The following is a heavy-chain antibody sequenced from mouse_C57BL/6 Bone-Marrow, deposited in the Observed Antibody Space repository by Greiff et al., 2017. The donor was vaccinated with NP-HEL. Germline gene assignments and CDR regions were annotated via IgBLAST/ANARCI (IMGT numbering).Heavy chain of an antibody. J-gene: IGHJ2*01. CDR1: GYTFTSYW. CDR2: IDTSDSYT. Sequence: QVQLQQPGAELVRPGTSVKLSCKASGYTFTSYWMHWVKQRPGQGLEWIGVIDTSDSYTNYNQKFKGKATLTVDTSSSTAYMQLSSLTSEDSAVYYCAREGATVVGFDYWGQGTTLTVSS. D-gene: IGHD1-1*01. CDR3: AREGATVVGFDY. V-gene: IGHV1-59*01.